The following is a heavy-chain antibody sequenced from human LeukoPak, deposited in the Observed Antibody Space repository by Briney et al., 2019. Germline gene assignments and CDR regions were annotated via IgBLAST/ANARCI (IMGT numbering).Heavy chain of an antibody. CDR1: GYSFTSYW. J-gene: IGHJ3*02. Sequence: PGESLKISCKGSGYSFTSYWIGWVRQMLGKGLEWMGIIYPGDSDTRYSPSFQGQVTISADKSISTAYLQWSSLKASDTAMYYCARAGRGYSYGYDAFDIWGQGTMVTVSS. CDR2: IYPGDSDT. V-gene: IGHV5-51*01. D-gene: IGHD5-18*01. CDR3: ARAGRGYSYGYDAFDI.